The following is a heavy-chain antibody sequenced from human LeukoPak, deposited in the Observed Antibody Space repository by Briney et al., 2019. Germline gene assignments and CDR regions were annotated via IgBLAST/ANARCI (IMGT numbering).Heavy chain of an antibody. V-gene: IGHV3-30*14. CDR3: ARGLADY. J-gene: IGHJ4*02. CDR2: ISYDGSNK. Sequence: GGSLRLSCAASGFTFSSYAMHWGRQAPGKGLEWVAVISYDGSNKYYADSVKDRFTIPRDNSKNTLYLQMNSLRAEDTAVYYCARGLADYWGQGTLVTVSS. CDR1: GFTFSSYA. D-gene: IGHD5-12*01.